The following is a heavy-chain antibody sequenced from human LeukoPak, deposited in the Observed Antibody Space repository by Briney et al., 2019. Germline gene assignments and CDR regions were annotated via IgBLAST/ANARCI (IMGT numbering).Heavy chain of an antibody. CDR1: GGSISSSSYY. CDR2: IYYSGST. V-gene: IGHV4-39*01. CDR3: ARGELRYFDWLLYPSLGY. D-gene: IGHD3-9*01. Sequence: PSETLSLTCTVSGGSISSSSYYWGWIRQPPGKGLEWIGSIYYSGSTYYNPSLKSRVTISVDTSKNQFSLKLSSVTAADTAVYYCARGELRYFDWLLYPSLGYWGQGTLVTVSS. J-gene: IGHJ4*02.